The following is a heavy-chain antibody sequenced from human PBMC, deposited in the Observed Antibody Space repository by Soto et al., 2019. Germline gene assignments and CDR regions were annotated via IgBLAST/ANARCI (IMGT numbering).Heavy chain of an antibody. V-gene: IGHV1-69*12. CDR2: IIPIFGTA. CDR1: GGTFSSYA. D-gene: IGHD2-15*01. J-gene: IGHJ5*02. CDR3: AREVVGAATGWFDP. Sequence: QVQLVQSGAEVKKPGSSVKVSCKASGGTFSSYAISWVRQAPGQGLEWMGGIIPIFGTANYAQKFQGRVTITADESTSTAYRELGSLRSEDTAVYYWAREVVGAATGWFDPWGQGTLVTVSS.